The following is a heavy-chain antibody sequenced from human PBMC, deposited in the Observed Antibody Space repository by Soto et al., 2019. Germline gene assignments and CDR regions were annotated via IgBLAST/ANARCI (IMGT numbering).Heavy chain of an antibody. J-gene: IGHJ6*02. CDR3: ARLRDGSGYYLTYYYYGLDG. Sequence: PGESLKISCKGSGYSFTSYWIGWVRQMPGKGLEWLGIIYPGDSDTRYSPSFQGQVTISADKSISTAYLQWSSLKASDTAMYYCARLRDGSGYYLTYYYYGLDGWGQGTTVTVAS. V-gene: IGHV5-51*01. CDR2: IYPGDSDT. CDR1: GYSFTSYW. D-gene: IGHD3-22*01.